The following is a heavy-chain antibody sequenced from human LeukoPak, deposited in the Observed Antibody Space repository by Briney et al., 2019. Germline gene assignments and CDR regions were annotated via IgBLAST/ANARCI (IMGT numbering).Heavy chain of an antibody. CDR3: ARQVGYCSSTSCFPYYYYMDV. CDR2: IYPGDSDT. CDR1: GYSFTSYW. V-gene: IGHV5-51*01. J-gene: IGHJ6*03. D-gene: IGHD2-2*01. Sequence: GESLKISCKGSGYSFTSYWIGWVRQMPGKGLERMGIIYPGDSDTRYSPSFQGQVTISADKSISTAYLQWSSLKASDTAMYYCARQVGYCSSTSCFPYYYYMDVWGKGTKVTVSS.